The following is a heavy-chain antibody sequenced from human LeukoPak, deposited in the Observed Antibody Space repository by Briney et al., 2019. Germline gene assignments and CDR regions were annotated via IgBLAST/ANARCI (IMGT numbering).Heavy chain of an antibody. D-gene: IGHD4-17*01. Sequence: KASETLSLTCTVSGGSISSIGYYWGWVRQPPGKGLEWIGSVFYRGSTYYNPSLKSRVTMSVDTSKNQFSLRLSSVAAADTAVYYCARHSPGPYYGDYGLSLGYRVAFDFWGQGTMVIVSS. CDR2: VFYRGST. V-gene: IGHV4-39*01. CDR3: ARHSPGPYYGDYGLSLGYRVAFDF. J-gene: IGHJ3*01. CDR1: GGSISSIGYY.